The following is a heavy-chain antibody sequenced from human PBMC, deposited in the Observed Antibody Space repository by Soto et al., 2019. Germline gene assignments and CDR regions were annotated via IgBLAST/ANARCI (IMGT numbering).Heavy chain of an antibody. CDR3: ARESVDSSWSDY. V-gene: IGHV3-7*05. J-gene: IGHJ4*02. CDR2: IKQDGSEK. CDR1: GFTFSSYW. D-gene: IGHD6-13*01. Sequence: EVQLVESGGGLVQPGGSLRLSCAASGFTFSSYWMSWVRQAPGKGLEWVANIKQDGSEKSYVDAVKGRFTISRDNAKNSLYLQMNILRAEDTAVYYCARESVDSSWSDYWGQGTLVTVSS.